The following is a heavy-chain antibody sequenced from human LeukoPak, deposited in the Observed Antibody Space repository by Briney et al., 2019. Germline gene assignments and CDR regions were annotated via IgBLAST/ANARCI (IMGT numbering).Heavy chain of an antibody. CDR1: GGSISNYY. D-gene: IGHD2-2*01. V-gene: IGHV4-4*07. CDR3: AREWGYCSSRSCYGPRHMDV. CDR2: IYTTVSL. J-gene: IGHJ6*03. Sequence: SETLSLTCTVSGGSISNYYWSWVRQPAGKGLEWIERIYTTVSLNYHTSLKSRVTMSVDTSENRFFLKLSSVTAADTAMYYCAREWGYCSSRSCYGPRHMDVWGEGTTVTVSS.